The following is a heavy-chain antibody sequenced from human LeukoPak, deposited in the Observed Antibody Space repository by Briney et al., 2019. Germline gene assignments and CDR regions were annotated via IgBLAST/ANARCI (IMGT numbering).Heavy chain of an antibody. Sequence: GGSLRLSCAASGFTFSSYGMSWVRQAPGKGLEWVSAISGSGGSTYYADSVKGRFTISRDNAKNSLYLQMNSLRAEDTAVYYCARVRRDGYNSDAFDIWGQGTMVTVSS. J-gene: IGHJ3*02. CDR3: ARVRRDGYNSDAFDI. CDR2: ISGSGGST. D-gene: IGHD5-24*01. CDR1: GFTFSSYG. V-gene: IGHV3-23*01.